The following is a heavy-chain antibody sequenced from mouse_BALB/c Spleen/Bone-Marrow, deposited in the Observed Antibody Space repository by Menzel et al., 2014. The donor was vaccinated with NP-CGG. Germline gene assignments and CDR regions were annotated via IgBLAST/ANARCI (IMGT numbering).Heavy chain of an antibody. D-gene: IGHD2-4*01. CDR3: ARQTYYDYDGYFDY. CDR1: GFTFSSYG. J-gene: IGHJ2*01. CDR2: ISSGGSYT. V-gene: IGHV5-6*01. Sequence: EVMLVESGGDLVKPGGSLKLSCAASGFTFSSYGMPWVRQTPDKRLEWVATISSGGSYTYYPDSVKGRFTISRGNAKNTRYLQMNSLKSEDTAMYYCARQTYYDYDGYFDYWGQGTTLTVSS.